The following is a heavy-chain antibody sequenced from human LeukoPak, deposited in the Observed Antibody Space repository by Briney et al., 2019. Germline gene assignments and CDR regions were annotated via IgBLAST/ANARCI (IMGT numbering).Heavy chain of an antibody. J-gene: IGHJ4*02. CDR1: GFTFSSYA. D-gene: IGHD5-12*01. CDR2: ISGSGGST. Sequence: GGSLRLSCAASGFTFSSYAMSWVRQAPGKGLEWVSAISGSGGSTYYADSVKGRFTISRDNSKNALYLQMNSLRAEDTAVYYCAKMVDIVATIPYFDYWGQGTLVTVSS. V-gene: IGHV3-23*01. CDR3: AKMVDIVATIPYFDY.